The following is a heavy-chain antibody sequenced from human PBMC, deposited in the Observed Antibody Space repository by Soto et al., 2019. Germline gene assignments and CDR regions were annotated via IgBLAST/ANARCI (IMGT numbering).Heavy chain of an antibody. J-gene: IGHJ5*02. CDR3: ARGVKYGAYSRWFDP. CDR2: MNPNSGNT. CDR1: GYTFTSYD. V-gene: IGHV1-8*01. Sequence: QGQLVQSGAEVKKPGASVKVSCKASGYTFTSYDINWVRQATGQGLEYLGWMNPNSGNTGYVQKFQGRVTMTRDTSLSTAYMELSSLRSEDTAVYFCARGVKYGAYSRWFDPWGQGTLVTVSS. D-gene: IGHD4-17*01.